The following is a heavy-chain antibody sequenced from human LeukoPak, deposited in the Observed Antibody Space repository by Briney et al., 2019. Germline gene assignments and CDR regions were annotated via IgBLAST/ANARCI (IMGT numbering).Heavy chain of an antibody. J-gene: IGHJ4*02. CDR3: ARGRWYSSSSLFDY. V-gene: IGHV4-39*07. D-gene: IGHD6-6*01. CDR1: GGSISSSSYY. CDR2: INHSGST. Sequence: SETLSLTCTVSGGSISSSSYYWGWIRQPPGKGLEWIGEINHSGSTNYNPSLKSRVTISVDTSKNQFSLKLSSVTAADTAVYYCARGRWYSSSSLFDYWGQGTLVTVSS.